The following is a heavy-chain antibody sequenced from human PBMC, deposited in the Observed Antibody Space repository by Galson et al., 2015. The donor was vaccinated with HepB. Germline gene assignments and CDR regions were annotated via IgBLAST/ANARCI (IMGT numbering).Heavy chain of an antibody. Sequence: SVKVSCKASGYTFTNYYLHWVRQAPGQGLEWLGIINPFDGKTIYAQKLQGRVTMTRDTSTSTVYLELSSLRSEDTAMYYCAKDSQLRFLDWLVKDFDSWGQGTLVTVSS. CDR2: INPFDGKT. V-gene: IGHV1-46*01. D-gene: IGHD3-3*01. CDR1: GYTFTNYY. CDR3: AKDSQLRFLDWLVKDFDS. J-gene: IGHJ4*02.